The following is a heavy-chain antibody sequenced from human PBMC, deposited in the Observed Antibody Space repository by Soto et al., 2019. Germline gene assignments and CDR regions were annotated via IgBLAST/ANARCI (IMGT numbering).Heavy chain of an antibody. D-gene: IGHD6-19*01. Sequence: ASVKVSCKASGYTFTSYYMHWVRQAPGQGLEWMGIINPSGGSTGYAQKFQGRVTMTRDTSTSTVYMELSSLRSEDTAVYYCARAKGIAVPGTPGCMHVRGPGTTGTVFS. CDR1: GYTFTSYY. J-gene: IGHJ6*02. CDR2: INPSGGST. CDR3: ARAKGIAVPGTPGCMHV. V-gene: IGHV1-46*01.